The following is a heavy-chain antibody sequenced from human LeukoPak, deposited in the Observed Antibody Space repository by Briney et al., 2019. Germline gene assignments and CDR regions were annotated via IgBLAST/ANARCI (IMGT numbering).Heavy chain of an antibody. CDR3: ARSGSSSWYSVHYYYYMDV. J-gene: IGHJ6*03. D-gene: IGHD6-13*01. Sequence: ASVKVSCKASGYTFTSYDINWVRQATGQGLEWMGWMNPNSGNTGYAQKFQGRVTMTRNTSISTAYMELSSLRSEDTAAYYCARSGSSSWYSVHYYYYMDVWGKGTTVTVSS. CDR1: GYTFTSYD. V-gene: IGHV1-8*01. CDR2: MNPNSGNT.